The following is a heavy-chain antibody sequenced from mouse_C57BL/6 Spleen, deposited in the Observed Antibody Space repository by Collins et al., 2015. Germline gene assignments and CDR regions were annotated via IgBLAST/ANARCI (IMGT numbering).Heavy chain of an antibody. J-gene: IGHJ3*01. CDR1: GYTFTSYN. Sequence: QAYLQQSGAELVRPGASAKMSCKASGYTFTSYNMHWVKQTPRQGLEWIGAIYPGNGDTSYNQKFKGKATLTVDKSSSTAYMQLSSLTSEDSAVYFCAYGSSYGGFAYWGQGTLVTVSA. D-gene: IGHD1-1*01. CDR2: IYPGNGDT. CDR3: AYGSSYGGFAY. V-gene: IGHV1-12*01.